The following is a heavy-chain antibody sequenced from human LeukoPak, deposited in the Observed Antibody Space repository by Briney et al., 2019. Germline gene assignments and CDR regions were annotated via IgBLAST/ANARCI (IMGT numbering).Heavy chain of an antibody. CDR2: ISGSGGST. V-gene: IGHV3-23*01. D-gene: IGHD6-6*01. J-gene: IGHJ5*02. CDR3: AKGYSSSRRWFDP. CDR1: GFTFSSYA. Sequence: GGSLRLSCAASGFTFSSYAMSWVPQAPGKTLEGFSAISGSGGSTYYADSVKGRFTISRDNSKNTLYLQMNSLRAEDTAVYCCAKGYSSSRRWFDPWGQGTLVTVSS.